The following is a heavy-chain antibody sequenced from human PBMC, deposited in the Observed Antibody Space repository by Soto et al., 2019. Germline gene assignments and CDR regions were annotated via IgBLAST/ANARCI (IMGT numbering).Heavy chain of an antibody. CDR1: GFTFSSYS. D-gene: IGHD6-19*01. J-gene: IGHJ4*02. V-gene: IGHV3-21*01. CDR2: ISSSSSYI. Sequence: GGSLRLSCAASGFTFSSYSMNWVRQAPGKGLEWVSSISSSSSYIYYADSVKGRFPISRDNAKNSLYLQMNSLRAEDTAVYYCARDRALSPEIAVAGTGGYFDYWGQGTLVTVSS. CDR3: ARDRALSPEIAVAGTGGYFDY.